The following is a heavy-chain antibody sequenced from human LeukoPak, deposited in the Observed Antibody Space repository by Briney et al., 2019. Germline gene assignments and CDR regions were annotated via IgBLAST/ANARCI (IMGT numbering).Heavy chain of an antibody. V-gene: IGHV1-8*01. CDR2: MNPNSGNT. Sequence: ASVKVSCTASGYTFTSYDINWVRQAPGQGLEWMGWMNPNSGNTGYAQKFQGRVTMTRNTSISTAYMELSSLRSDDTAVYYCARDYYYGSGSYYNWDYYYYYMDVWGKGTTVTVSS. CDR3: ARDYYYGSGSYYNWDYYYYYMDV. CDR1: GYTFTSYD. D-gene: IGHD3-10*01. J-gene: IGHJ6*03.